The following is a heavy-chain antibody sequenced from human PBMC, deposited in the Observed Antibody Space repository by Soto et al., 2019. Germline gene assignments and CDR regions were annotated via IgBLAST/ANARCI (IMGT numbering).Heavy chain of an antibody. Sequence: QITLKESGPTLVKPTQTLTLTCTVSGFSLSTSGEGVGWIRQSPGKALEWLALIYWNDDERYSRSLRTRLPITKDTSKTQVVLTMTNMDPVDTATYYCAHSKGGGNAAWFDPWGQGTLVTVSS. J-gene: IGHJ5*02. D-gene: IGHD2-15*01. CDR1: GFSLSTSGEG. CDR2: IYWNDDE. V-gene: IGHV2-5*01. CDR3: AHSKGGGNAAWFDP.